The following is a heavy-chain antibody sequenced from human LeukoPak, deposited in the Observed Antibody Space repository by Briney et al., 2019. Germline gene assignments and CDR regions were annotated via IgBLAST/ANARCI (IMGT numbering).Heavy chain of an antibody. CDR2: INHSGST. D-gene: IGHD5-24*01. CDR1: GGSFSGYY. J-gene: IGHJ5*02. Sequence: PSETLSLTCAVYGGSFSGYYWSWIRQPPGRGREWIGEINHSGSTNYNPSLKSRVTISVDTSKNQFSLKLTSVTAADTAVYYCARHPSGRMWLQQGGWFDPWGQGTLVTVSS. V-gene: IGHV4-34*01. CDR3: ARHPSGRMWLQQGGWFDP.